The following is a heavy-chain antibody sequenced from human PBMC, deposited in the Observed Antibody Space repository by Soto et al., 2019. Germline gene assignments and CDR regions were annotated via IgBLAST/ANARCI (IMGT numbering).Heavy chain of an antibody. D-gene: IGHD6-13*01. Sequence: QVQLVESGGGVVQPGRSLRLSCAASGFTFSSYGMHWVRQAPGKGLEWVAVISYDGSNKYYADSVKGRFTISRDNSKNTLYLQMNSLRAEDTAVYYCAKGRSSSWSLYYYDGMDVWGQGTTVTVSS. CDR1: GFTFSSYG. V-gene: IGHV3-30*18. CDR2: ISYDGSNK. J-gene: IGHJ6*02. CDR3: AKGRSSSWSLYYYDGMDV.